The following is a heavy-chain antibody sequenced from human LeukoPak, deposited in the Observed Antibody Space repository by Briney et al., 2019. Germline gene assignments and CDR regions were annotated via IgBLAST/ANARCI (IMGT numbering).Heavy chain of an antibody. CDR1: GFTFSSYS. D-gene: IGHD3-10*01. V-gene: IGHV3-48*02. CDR2: ISGSSVTR. CDR3: ARYFGDPQGMDV. Sequence: GGSLRLSCVASGFTFSSYSMNWVRQSPGKGLEWVSHISGSSVTRYYADSVKGRFTISRDNVKNSLYLQMNSLRDEDTAVYYCARYFGDPQGMDVWGQGTTVTVSS. J-gene: IGHJ6*02.